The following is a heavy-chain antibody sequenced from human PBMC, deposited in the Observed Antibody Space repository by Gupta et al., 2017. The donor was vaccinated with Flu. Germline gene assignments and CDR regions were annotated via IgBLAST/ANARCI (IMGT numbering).Heavy chain of an antibody. D-gene: IGHD3-22*01. J-gene: IGHJ4*02. CDR1: GFIFSNFG. CDR2: ISGRGTTI. CDR3: ASYYYDNSDTYF. Sequence: ASGFIFSNFGMNWVRQVPGKGLEWVSYISGRGTTIYYADSVKGRFTISRDNAKNSLYLQXNXLRAEDXAVYYCASYYYDNSDTYFWGQGTLVTVSS. V-gene: IGHV3-48*01.